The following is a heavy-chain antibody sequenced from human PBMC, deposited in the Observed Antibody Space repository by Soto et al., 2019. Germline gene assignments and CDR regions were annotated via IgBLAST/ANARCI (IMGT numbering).Heavy chain of an antibody. CDR3: ALPRGYGVFDAVDI. V-gene: IGHV3-23*01. CDR2: ISSSGGST. J-gene: IGHJ3*02. Sequence: EGQLLESGGGLVQHGGSLRLSCAASGFMFSTYAMNWVRQAPGKGLEWVSAISSSGGSTFYAEYVRGRFTISRDNSINTLYLQMSSLRTEDTAVYYCALPRGYGVFDAVDIWGQGTMVTVSS. CDR1: GFMFSTYA. D-gene: IGHD4-17*01.